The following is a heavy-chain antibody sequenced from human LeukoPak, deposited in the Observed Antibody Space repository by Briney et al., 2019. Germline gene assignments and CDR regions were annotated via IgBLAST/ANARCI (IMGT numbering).Heavy chain of an antibody. CDR2: ISDSGRII. J-gene: IGHJ4*02. Sequence: GGSLRLSCAASGFTFSDYYMSWIRQAPGKGLEWISYISDSGRIIYYADSVKGRFTISRDNTKNSLYLQMNSLRVEGTAVYYCARDLHSYGSWGQGTLVTVSS. CDR1: GFTFSDYY. D-gene: IGHD5-18*01. CDR3: ARDLHSYGS. V-gene: IGHV3-11*04.